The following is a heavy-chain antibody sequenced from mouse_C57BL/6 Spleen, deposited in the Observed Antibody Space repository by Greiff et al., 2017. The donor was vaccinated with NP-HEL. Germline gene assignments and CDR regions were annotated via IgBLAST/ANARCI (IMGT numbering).Heavy chain of an antibody. CDR2: ISYDGSN. V-gene: IGHV3-6*01. CDR1: GYSITSGYY. J-gene: IGHJ1*03. D-gene: IGHD1-1*01. CDR3: AREDYSRRVLFYWYFDV. Sequence: ESGPGLVKPSQSLSLTCSVTGYSITSGYYWNWIRQFPGNKLEWMGYISYDGSNNYNPSLKNRITITRDTSKNQFFLKLNSVTTKDTATYYCAREDYSRRVLFYWYFDVWGTGTTVTVSS.